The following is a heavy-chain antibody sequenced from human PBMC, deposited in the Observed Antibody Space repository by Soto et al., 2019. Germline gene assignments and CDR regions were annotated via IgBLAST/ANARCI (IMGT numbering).Heavy chain of an antibody. D-gene: IGHD2-15*01. CDR2: MNPNRGNT. J-gene: IGHJ5*02. CDR3: ASRGVVSVVAANKRSWFDA. CDR1: GYTFTSYD. V-gene: IGHV1-8*01. Sequence: ASVEVSCKASGYTFTSYDINWVRQATGQGHEWMGGMNPNRGNTGYAQKFQGRVTMTRNTPISTAYRELSSLRSEGTTVYYCASRGVVSVVAANKRSWFDAWGQGTLVTVS.